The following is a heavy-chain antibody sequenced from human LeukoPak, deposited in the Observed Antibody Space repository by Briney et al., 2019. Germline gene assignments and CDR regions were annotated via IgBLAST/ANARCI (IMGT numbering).Heavy chain of an antibody. Sequence: GASVKVSCKACGGTFISYAISWVRQAPGQGREWVGRIMPILGRANYAQKFQGRGTITSGKSTSTAYMELSSLRSEDTAVYYCAWYYYDSSGYYPGWGQGTLVTVSS. J-gene: IGHJ4*02. CDR1: GGTFISYA. V-gene: IGHV1-69*04. CDR3: AWYYYDSSGYYPG. CDR2: IMPILGRA. D-gene: IGHD3-22*01.